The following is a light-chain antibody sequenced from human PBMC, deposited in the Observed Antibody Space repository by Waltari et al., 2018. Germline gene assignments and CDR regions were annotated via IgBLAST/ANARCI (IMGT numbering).Light chain of an antibody. CDR1: QSLVRSDGNTY. CDR2: KVA. V-gene: IGKV2-30*02. J-gene: IGKJ2*01. CDR3: MQGTHWPYT. Sequence: DVVMTQSPLSLPVTLGQPASISCKSTQSLVRSDGNTYLQWFHQRPGQSPRRLIYKVATRESGVPDRFSGSGSGTDVTLKISIVEAEDVGVYYCMQGTHWPYTFGQGTKLDIK.